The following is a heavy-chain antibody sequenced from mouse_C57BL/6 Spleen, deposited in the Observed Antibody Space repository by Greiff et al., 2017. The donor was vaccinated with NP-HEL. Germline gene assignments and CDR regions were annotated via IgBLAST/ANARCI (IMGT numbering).Heavy chain of an antibody. V-gene: IGHV1-26*01. CDR3: AYGSRGFAY. J-gene: IGHJ3*01. Sequence: EVQLQQSGPELVKPGASVKISCKASGYTFTDYYMNWVKQSHGKSLEWIGDINPNNGGTSYNQKFKGKATLTVDKSSSTAYMELRSLTSEDSAVYYCAYGSRGFAYWGQGTLVTVSA. CDR1: GYTFTDYY. CDR2: INPNNGGT. D-gene: IGHD1-1*01.